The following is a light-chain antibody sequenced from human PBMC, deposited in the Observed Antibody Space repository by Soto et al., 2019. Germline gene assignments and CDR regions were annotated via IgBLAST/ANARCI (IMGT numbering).Light chain of an antibody. CDR2: AAF. CDR1: QDISNH. Sequence: IQMTQSPSALSAAVGDRVTIVCRASQDISNHLAWYQQKPGKVPKLLIYAAFALQSGVPSRFSGSGSGADFTLTISSLQPEDVATYYCQTYNSVPLTFGSGTKVEIK. CDR3: QTYNSVPLT. J-gene: IGKJ3*01. V-gene: IGKV1-27*01.